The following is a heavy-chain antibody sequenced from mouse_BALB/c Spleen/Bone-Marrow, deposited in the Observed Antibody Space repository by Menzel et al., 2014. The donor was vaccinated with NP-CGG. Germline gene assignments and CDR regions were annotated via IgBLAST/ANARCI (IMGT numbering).Heavy chain of an antibody. Sequence: EVKLVESGPELVKPGASVKMSCKASGYIFTDYYMKWVKQSHGKSLEWFGDINPINGDTFYNQKFKGKATLTVDRSSSTAYMQLDSLTSEDSAVYYCAMGVRLYWCFDVWGAGTTVTVSS. CDR2: INPINGDT. J-gene: IGHJ1*01. V-gene: IGHV1-26*01. D-gene: IGHD2-3*01. CDR3: AMGVRLYWCFDV. CDR1: GYIFTDYY.